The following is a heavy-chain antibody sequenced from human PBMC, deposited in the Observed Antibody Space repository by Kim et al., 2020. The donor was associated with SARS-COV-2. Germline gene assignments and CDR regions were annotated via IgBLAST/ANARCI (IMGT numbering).Heavy chain of an antibody. CDR1: GRSINNYNYF. Sequence: SETLSLTCTVSGRSINNYNYFWGWIRQAPGKGLEWIGSIYKSGGTYYNPSLKSRLTISMDMSKNQFSLKLSSVTAADTAIYYCGTINRDQADDFDYWGQGTLVTVSS. J-gene: IGHJ4*02. CDR2: IYKSGGT. D-gene: IGHD2-2*01. CDR3: GTINRDQADDFDY. V-gene: IGHV4-39*01.